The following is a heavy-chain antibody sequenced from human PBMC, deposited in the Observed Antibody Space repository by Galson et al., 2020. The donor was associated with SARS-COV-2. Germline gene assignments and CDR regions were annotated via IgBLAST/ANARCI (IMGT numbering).Heavy chain of an antibody. V-gene: IGHV3-30*10. Sequence: GGSLRLSCAASGFTVSTSGLHWVRQAPGKGLEWVATISGSIRYYTDSVKGRFIISRDNSKNTLYLQMSSLSAEDTAVYYCVRAGTITDSYYSYMDVWGTGTTVTVSS. CDR2: ISGSIR. CDR1: GFTVSTSG. CDR3: VRAGTITDSYYSYMDV. D-gene: IGHD2-2*01. J-gene: IGHJ6*03.